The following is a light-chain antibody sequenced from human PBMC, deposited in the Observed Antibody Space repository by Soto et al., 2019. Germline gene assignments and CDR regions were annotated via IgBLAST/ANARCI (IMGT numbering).Light chain of an antibody. CDR2: GAS. V-gene: IGKV3-20*01. Sequence: EIVLTQSPGTLSLSPGERATLSCRASQSVSSSYLAWYQQKPGQAPRLLIYGASSRATGIPDRFSGSGSGKDFTLTISRLEPEDFAVYYCQQYGSSPGTCGQGTKVEIK. J-gene: IGKJ1*01. CDR3: QQYGSSPGT. CDR1: QSVSSSY.